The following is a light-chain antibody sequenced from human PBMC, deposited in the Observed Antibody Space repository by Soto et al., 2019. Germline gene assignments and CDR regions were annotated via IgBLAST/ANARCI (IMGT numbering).Light chain of an antibody. CDR2: WAS. CDR3: QQYYDAPQN. CDR1: QSVLYSNNKNY. V-gene: IGKV4-1*01. Sequence: DIVMTQSPDSLAVSLGERATINCKSSQSVLYSNNKNYVAWYQQKPGQPPKLLIYWASTRESWFPDRFSGSESGTDFTLTISSLQAEDVAVYYCQQYYDAPQNFGQGSKVESK. J-gene: IGKJ1*01.